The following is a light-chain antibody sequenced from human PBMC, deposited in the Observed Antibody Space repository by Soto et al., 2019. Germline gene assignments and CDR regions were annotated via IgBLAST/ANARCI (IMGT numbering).Light chain of an antibody. CDR3: QQYYSIPRT. V-gene: IGKV4-1*01. CDR2: WAS. Sequence: DIVMTQSPDSLAVSLGERATINCKSSQNILYNSNNKNYLAWYQQKPGQPPKLLIYWASTRESGVPDRFSGSGSGTDFTFTISSLQAEDVAVYYCQQYYSIPRTFGQGTKLEIK. J-gene: IGKJ2*02. CDR1: QNILYNSNNKNY.